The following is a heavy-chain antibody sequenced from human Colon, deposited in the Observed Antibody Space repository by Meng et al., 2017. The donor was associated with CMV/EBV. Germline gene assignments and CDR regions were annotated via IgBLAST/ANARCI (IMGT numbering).Heavy chain of an antibody. Sequence: SGYSLTSNDMNWVRQAPGQGLEWMGWINTNTGIAIYAQGFTGRFVFSLDTSVSTAYLQINNLKPEDTGVYYCARDIAGDYYMNWFDPWGQGTLVTVSS. CDR2: INTNTGIA. CDR1: GYSLTSND. D-gene: IGHD4-17*01. CDR3: ARDIAGDYYMNWFDP. V-gene: IGHV7-4-1*02. J-gene: IGHJ5*02.